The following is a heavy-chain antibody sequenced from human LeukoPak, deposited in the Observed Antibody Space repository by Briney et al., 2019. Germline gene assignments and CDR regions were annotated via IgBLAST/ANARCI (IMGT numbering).Heavy chain of an antibody. V-gene: IGHV4-59*01. CDR2: IYYSGST. J-gene: IGHJ5*02. Sequence: SETLSLTCTVSGGPISSFYWSWIRQPPGKGLEWIGYIYYSGSTNYNPSLKSRVTISVDTSKNQFSLKLSSVTAADTAVYYCARELSPSGVDGDYVSWFDPWGQGTLVTVSS. D-gene: IGHD4-17*01. CDR3: ARELSPSGVDGDYVSWFDP. CDR1: GGPISSFY.